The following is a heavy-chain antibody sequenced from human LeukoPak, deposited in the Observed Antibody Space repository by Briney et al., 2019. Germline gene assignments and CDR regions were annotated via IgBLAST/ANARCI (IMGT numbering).Heavy chain of an antibody. Sequence: SETLSLTCTVSGGSISSSAYYWTWVRQHPGRGLEWIGYVYYTGSTYYNPSLNSRLTISVHTSKNQFSLKLSSVTAADTAVYYCARLPALVAAELDPWGQGTLVTVSS. CDR2: VYYTGST. CDR1: GGSISSSAYY. CDR3: ARLPALVAAELDP. D-gene: IGHD1-26*01. V-gene: IGHV4-31*03. J-gene: IGHJ5*02.